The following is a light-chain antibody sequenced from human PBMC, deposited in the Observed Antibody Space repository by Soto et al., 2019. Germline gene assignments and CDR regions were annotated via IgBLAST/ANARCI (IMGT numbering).Light chain of an antibody. CDR3: QRYNSAPWT. Sequence: DIRMTQSPSTLSSSVGYRFTITCRASQGISNYLAWYQQKPGKVPKLLIYLASTSQPGVPSRFSGSGSGTDFTLTISSLQPEDVATYYCQRYNSAPWTFGQGTKVDIK. CDR1: QGISNY. CDR2: LAS. J-gene: IGKJ1*01. V-gene: IGKV1-27*01.